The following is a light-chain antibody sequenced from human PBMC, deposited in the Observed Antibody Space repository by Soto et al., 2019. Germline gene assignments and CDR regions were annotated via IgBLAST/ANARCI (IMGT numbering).Light chain of an antibody. CDR2: DVS. Sequence: QSALTQPASVSGSPGQSITISCTGTSSDVGGYNYVSWYQQHPGNAPKLMIYDVSNRPSGVSNRFSGSKSGNTASLTLSGLQAEDEADYYCSSYTSSSTRGFGGGTKVTVL. CDR1: SSDVGGYNY. V-gene: IGLV2-14*01. CDR3: SSYTSSSTRG. J-gene: IGLJ3*02.